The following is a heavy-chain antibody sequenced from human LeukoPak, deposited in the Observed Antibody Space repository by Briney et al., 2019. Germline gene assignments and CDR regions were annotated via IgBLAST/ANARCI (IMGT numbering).Heavy chain of an antibody. CDR1: VFTFSAYA. CDR2: VRCGGNII. CDR3: TRDLGTEYNIFYH. Sequence: GGSQTLPCAASVFTFSAYAVLWIPQAPGRGLEWVAFVRCGGNIIYYADSVKGRFTISRDNSENTLYLEMNRLRREDSCVYYCTRDLGTEYNIFYHWVQGTLVTVSS. V-gene: IGHV3-30*02. D-gene: IGHD3-9*01. J-gene: IGHJ4*02.